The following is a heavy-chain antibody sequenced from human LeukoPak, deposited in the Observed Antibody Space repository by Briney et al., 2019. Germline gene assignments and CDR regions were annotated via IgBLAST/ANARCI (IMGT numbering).Heavy chain of an antibody. D-gene: IGHD2-15*01. J-gene: IGHJ5*02. CDR3: ARDARFVVVVAANANWFDP. Sequence: VASVKVSCKASGYTFTSYDINWVRQATGQGLEWMGWISAYNGNTNYAQKLQGRVTMTTDTSTSTAYMELRSLRSDDTAVYYCARDARFVVVVAANANWFDPWGQGTLVTVSS. CDR2: ISAYNGNT. V-gene: IGHV1-18*01. CDR1: GYTFTSYD.